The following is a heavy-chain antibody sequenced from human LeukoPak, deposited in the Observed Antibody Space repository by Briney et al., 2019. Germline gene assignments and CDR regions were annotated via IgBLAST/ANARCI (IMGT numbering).Heavy chain of an antibody. D-gene: IGHD2-15*01. V-gene: IGHV4-59*01. Sequence: SETLSLTCTVSGGSISSYYWSWIRQPPGKGLEWIEYIYYSGSTNYNPSLKSRVTISVDTSNNQFSLKLGSVTAADTAVYYCARGGEYCSGGTCYWFDRWGQGTLVTVSS. CDR2: IYYSGST. J-gene: IGHJ5*02. CDR3: ARGGEYCSGGTCYWFDR. CDR1: GGSISSYY.